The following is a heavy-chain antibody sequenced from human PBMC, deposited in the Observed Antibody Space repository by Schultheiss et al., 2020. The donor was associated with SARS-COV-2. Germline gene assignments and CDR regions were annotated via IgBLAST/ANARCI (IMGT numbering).Heavy chain of an antibody. J-gene: IGHJ4*02. Sequence: SETLSLTCTVSGGSISSDYWSWIRQPPGKGLEWIGYIYYSGSTNYNPSLKSRVTISVDTSKNQFSLKLSSVTAADTAVYYCASSPFGYSYGYYWGQGTLVTVSS. V-gene: IGHV4-59*08. CDR3: ASSPFGYSYGYY. CDR1: GGSISSDY. CDR2: IYYSGST. D-gene: IGHD5-18*01.